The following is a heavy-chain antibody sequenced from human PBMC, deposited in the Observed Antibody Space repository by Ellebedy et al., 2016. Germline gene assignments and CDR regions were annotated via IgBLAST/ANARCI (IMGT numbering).Heavy chain of an antibody. Sequence: ASVKVSXXVSGYTLTELSMHWVRQAPGKGLEWMGGFDPEDGETIYAQKFQGRVTMTEDTSTDTAYMELSSLRSEDTAVYYCATWSYYYDSSGPGGYYYYGMDVWGQGTTVTVSS. V-gene: IGHV1-24*01. D-gene: IGHD3-22*01. CDR2: FDPEDGET. J-gene: IGHJ6*02. CDR3: ATWSYYYDSSGPGGYYYYGMDV. CDR1: GYTLTELS.